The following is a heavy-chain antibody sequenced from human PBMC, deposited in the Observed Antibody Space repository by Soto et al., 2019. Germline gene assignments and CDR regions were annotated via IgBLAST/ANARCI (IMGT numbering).Heavy chain of an antibody. CDR2: IYHSGST. D-gene: IGHD1-26*01. J-gene: IGHJ4*02. CDR1: GGSISSSSSY. V-gene: IGHV4-39*01. CDR3: ARLDYPSSNFDY. Sequence: QLQLQESGPGLVKPSETLSLTCTVSGGSISSSSSYWGWIRQPPTQGLEWIGSIYHSGSTYYNPSLKSRVTISVATSKNHFSLKLSSVTAADTAVYYCARLDYPSSNFDYWGQGTLVTVSS.